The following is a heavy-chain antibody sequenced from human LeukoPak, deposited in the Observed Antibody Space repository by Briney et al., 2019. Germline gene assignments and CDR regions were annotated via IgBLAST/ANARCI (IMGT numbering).Heavy chain of an antibody. CDR2: IIPIFGTA. V-gene: IGHV1-69*13. J-gene: IGHJ6*03. Sequence: SVKASCKASGGTFSSYAISWVRQAPGQGLEWMGGIIPIFGTANYAQKFQGRVTITADESTSTAYMELSSLRSEDTAVYYCARVVVPAAIPYYYYYMDVWGKGTTVTVSS. CDR1: GGTFSSYA. D-gene: IGHD2-2*02. CDR3: ARVVVPAAIPYYYYYMDV.